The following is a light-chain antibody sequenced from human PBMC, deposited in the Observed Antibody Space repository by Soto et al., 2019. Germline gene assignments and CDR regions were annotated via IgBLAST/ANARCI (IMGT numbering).Light chain of an antibody. CDR1: QDISTY. Sequence: DIQMTQAPSSLSASVGDRVTITCRARQDISTYLHWYQQKPGKAPKLLISAAYTLQGGVPARFSGSGSGTDFTLTISSLQPEDVAPYYCQQYDSAPHTFGGGIKVEIK. CDR3: QQYDSAPHT. V-gene: IGKV1-27*01. CDR2: AAY. J-gene: IGKJ4*01.